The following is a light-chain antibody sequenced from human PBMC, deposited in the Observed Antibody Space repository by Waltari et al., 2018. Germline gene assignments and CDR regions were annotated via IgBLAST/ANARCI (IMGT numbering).Light chain of an antibody. CDR1: QNVRTNY. V-gene: IGKV3-20*01. CDR3: QQYDISPYT. CDR2: DAS. Sequence: EIVLTQSPGTLSLSPGERATLSCRASQNVRTNYLAWYQQRPGQAPRLLIYDASSRATGIPDRLSGSGSGTDFTLTISRLEPEDFAVYYCQQYDISPYTFGQGTQLEIK. J-gene: IGKJ2*01.